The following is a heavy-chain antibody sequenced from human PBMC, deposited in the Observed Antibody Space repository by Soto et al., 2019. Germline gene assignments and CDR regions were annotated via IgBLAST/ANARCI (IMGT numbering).Heavy chain of an antibody. V-gene: IGHV3-72*01. Sequence: LVESGGGLVQPGGSLRLSCAASGFSFSDYYMDWVRQVPGKGLEWVGRSRNKANSYNPGYAPSVKDRFSISRDNSKDSMYLQMNSLKTEDTAVYYCARENGGSYDYWGKGALVTVSS. CDR2: SRNKANSYNP. CDR3: ARENGGSYDY. J-gene: IGHJ4*02. CDR1: GFSFSDYY. D-gene: IGHD3-16*01.